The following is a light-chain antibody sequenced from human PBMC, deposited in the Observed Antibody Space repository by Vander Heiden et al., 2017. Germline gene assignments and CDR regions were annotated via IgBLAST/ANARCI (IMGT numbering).Light chain of an antibody. CDR2: DAS. CDR1: QDISNY. Sequence: DIQMTQSPSSLSASVGDRVTITCQASQDISNYLNWYQKKPGKAPKLLIYDASNLETGVPSRFSGSGSGTDFTFTISSLQPEDIATYYCQQYDNQLTFGGGTKVEIK. CDR3: QQYDNQLT. J-gene: IGKJ4*01. V-gene: IGKV1-33*01.